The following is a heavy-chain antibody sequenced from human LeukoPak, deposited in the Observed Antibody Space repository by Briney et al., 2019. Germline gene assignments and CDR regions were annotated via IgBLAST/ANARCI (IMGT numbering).Heavy chain of an antibody. D-gene: IGHD4-17*01. CDR1: GGSISSGGYY. J-gene: IGHJ5*02. CDR3: ARGLTTVTKVNWFDP. CDR2: IYYSGST. V-gene: IGHV4-61*08. Sequence: SETLSLTCTVSGGSISSGGYYWSWIRQPPGKGLEWIGYIYYSGSTNYNPSLKSRVTISVDTSKNQFSLKLSSVTAADTAVYYCARGLTTVTKVNWFDPWGQGTLVTVSS.